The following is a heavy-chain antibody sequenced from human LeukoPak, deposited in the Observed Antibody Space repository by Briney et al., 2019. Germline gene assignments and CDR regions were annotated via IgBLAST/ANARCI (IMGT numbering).Heavy chain of an antibody. CDR1: GFTFSSYA. V-gene: IGHV3-23*01. Sequence: GSLRLSCAASGFTFSSYAMSWVRQAPGKGLEWVSAISGSGGSTYYADSVKGRFTISRDNSKNTLYLQMNSLRAEDTAVYYCPRASDYGDYVAFDYWGQGTLVTVPS. CDR2: ISGSGGST. D-gene: IGHD4-17*01. J-gene: IGHJ4*02. CDR3: PRASDYGDYVAFDY.